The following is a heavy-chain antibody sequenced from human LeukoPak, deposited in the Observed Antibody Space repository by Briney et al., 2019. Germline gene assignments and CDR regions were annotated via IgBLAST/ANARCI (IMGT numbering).Heavy chain of an antibody. CDR3: ARDRGLYNSFDY. CDR1: GFTLSSYA. J-gene: IGHJ4*02. Sequence: PGGSLRLSCAASGFTLSSYAMHWVRQAPGKGLEWVAVISYDGSNKYYADSVKGRFTISRDNSKNTLYLQMNSLRAEDTAVYYCARDRGLYNSFDYWGQGTLVTVSS. V-gene: IGHV3-30*14. D-gene: IGHD1-20*01. CDR2: ISYDGSNK.